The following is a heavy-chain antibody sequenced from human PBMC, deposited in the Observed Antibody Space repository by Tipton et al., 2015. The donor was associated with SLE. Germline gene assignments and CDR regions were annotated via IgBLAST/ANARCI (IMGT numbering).Heavy chain of an antibody. V-gene: IGHV3-21*01. D-gene: IGHD3-3*01. CDR2: ISSGGNYI. J-gene: IGHJ4*02. CDR1: GFTFSSNT. Sequence: SLRLSCAASGFTFSSNTMNWVRQAPGKGLEWVSSISSGGNYIYYADSMKGRFTISRDNAQNSLYLQMNSLRAEDTALYYCVRVGGESTVSGVVIFPDSWGQGTLVTVSS. CDR3: VRVGGESTVSGVVIFPDS.